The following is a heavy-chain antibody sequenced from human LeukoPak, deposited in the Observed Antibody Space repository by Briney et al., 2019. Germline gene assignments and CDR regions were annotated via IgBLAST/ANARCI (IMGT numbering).Heavy chain of an antibody. Sequence: SETLSLTCTVSGGSISSYYWSWIRQPPGKGLEWIGYIYYSGSTNYNPSLKSRVTISVDTSKNQFSLKLSSVTAADTAVYYCARTGYDLYYYYYYYMDVWGKGTTVTVSS. V-gene: IGHV4-59*01. CDR3: ARTGYDLYYYYYYYMDV. CDR1: GGSISSYY. CDR2: IYYSGST. D-gene: IGHD3-22*01. J-gene: IGHJ6*03.